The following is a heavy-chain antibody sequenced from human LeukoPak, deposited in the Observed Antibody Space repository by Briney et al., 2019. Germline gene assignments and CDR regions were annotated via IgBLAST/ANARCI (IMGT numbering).Heavy chain of an antibody. CDR3: AKDHVRGVIPDYMDV. D-gene: IGHD3-10*02. J-gene: IGHJ6*03. CDR1: GFTFDDYA. V-gene: IGHV3-43D*03. CDR2: ISWDGGST. Sequence: GGSLRLSCAASGFTFDDYAMHWVRQAPGKGLEWVSLISWDGGSTYYADSVKGRFTISRDNSKNSLYLQMNSLRAEDTALYYCAKDHVRGVIPDYMDVWGKGTTVTVSS.